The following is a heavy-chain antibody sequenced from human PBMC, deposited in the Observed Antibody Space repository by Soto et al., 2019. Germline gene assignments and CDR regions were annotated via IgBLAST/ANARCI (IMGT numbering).Heavy chain of an antibody. CDR1: GFTFSTYA. D-gene: IGHD3-3*01. Sequence: PGGSLRLSCAASGFTFSTYAMSWVRQAPGKGLEWVSAISGSGVDTYYADSVKGRSTISRDNSKNTLFLQVNSLRVDDTAVYYFVKEIRIFGVVIFDYWGQGTLVTVSS. CDR3: VKEIRIFGVVIFDY. V-gene: IGHV3-23*01. J-gene: IGHJ4*02. CDR2: ISGSGVDT.